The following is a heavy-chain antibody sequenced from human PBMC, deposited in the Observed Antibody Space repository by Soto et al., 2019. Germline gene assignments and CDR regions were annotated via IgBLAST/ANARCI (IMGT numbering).Heavy chain of an antibody. Sequence: EVQLVESGGGLVQPGGSLRLSCAASGFTVSSNYMSWVRQAPGKGLEWVSVIYSGGSTYYADSLKGRFTISRDNSKNTLYLQMNSLRAEDTAVYYCARELQQWLVHAFDIWGQGTMVTVSS. CDR2: IYSGGST. J-gene: IGHJ3*02. V-gene: IGHV3-66*01. CDR3: ARELQQWLVHAFDI. D-gene: IGHD6-19*01. CDR1: GFTVSSNY.